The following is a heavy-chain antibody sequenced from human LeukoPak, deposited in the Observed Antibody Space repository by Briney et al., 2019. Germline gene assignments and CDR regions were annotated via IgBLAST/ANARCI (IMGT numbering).Heavy chain of an antibody. D-gene: IGHD3-22*01. CDR3: AREKGMYYYDSSGYYF. CDR2: INPNSGGT. V-gene: IGHV1-2*06. CDR1: GYTFTGYY. Sequence: ASVKVSCKASGYTFTGYYMHWVRQAPGQGLEWMGRINPNSGGTNYAQKFQGRVTMTRDTSISTAYMELSRLRSDDTAVYYCAREKGMYYYDSSGYYFWSQGTLVTVSS. J-gene: IGHJ4*02.